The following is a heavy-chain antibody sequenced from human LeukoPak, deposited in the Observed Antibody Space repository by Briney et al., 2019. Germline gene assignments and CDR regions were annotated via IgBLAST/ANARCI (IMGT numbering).Heavy chain of an antibody. CDR2: ISDDGRNK. J-gene: IGHJ4*02. CDR1: GXIFSGYG. CDR3: AKDRETTASGTFDF. V-gene: IGHV3-30*18. D-gene: IGHD6-13*01. Sequence: GGSLRLSCAASGXIFSGYGMHWVRQAPGKGLEWVAVISDDGRNKNYADSVKGRFTISRDSSNNTLYLQMNSLRAEDTGVYFCAKDRETTASGTFDFRGQGTLVTVSS.